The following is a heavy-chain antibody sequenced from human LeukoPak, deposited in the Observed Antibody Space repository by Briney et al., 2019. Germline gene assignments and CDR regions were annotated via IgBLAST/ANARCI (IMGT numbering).Heavy chain of an antibody. D-gene: IGHD2-15*01. J-gene: IGHJ6*02. CDR1: GLSIGDNS. Sequence: PGGSLRLSCAASGLSIGDNSMHWVRQAPGKGLESVSLISWDESTTYYSDSVKGRFTVSRDSSKNSLHLQMNSLRTEDTALYYCARGPNRWWVVSRNWGMDVWGQGTTVTVSS. CDR2: ISWDESTT. V-gene: IGHV3-43*01. CDR3: ARGPNRWWVVSRNWGMDV.